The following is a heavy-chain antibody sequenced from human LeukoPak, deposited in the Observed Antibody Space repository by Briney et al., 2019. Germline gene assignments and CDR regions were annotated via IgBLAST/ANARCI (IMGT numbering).Heavy chain of an antibody. V-gene: IGHV3-53*01. CDR3: AKDRGRYFDWLYDF. D-gene: IGHD3-9*01. Sequence: GGSLRLSCAASGLTVSSSYMSWVRQAPGKGLEWVSIIYNDGSTYYADSMKGRFTFTRDNSKKTLYLLMSSLRAEDAAAYYCAKDRGRYFDWLYDFWGQGTLVTVSS. CDR1: GLTVSSSY. CDR2: IYNDGST. J-gene: IGHJ4*02.